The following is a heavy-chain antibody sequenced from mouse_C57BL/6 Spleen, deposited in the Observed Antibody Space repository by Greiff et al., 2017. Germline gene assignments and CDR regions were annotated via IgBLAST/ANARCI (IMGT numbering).Heavy chain of an antibody. CDR2: INYDGSST. CDR3: ARCYAMDY. CDR1: GFTFSDYY. V-gene: IGHV5-16*01. J-gene: IGHJ4*01. Sequence: EVKLMESEGGLVQPGSSMKLSCTASGFTFSDYYMAWVRQVPEKGLEWVANINYDGSSTYYLDSLKSRFIISRDNAKNILYLQMSSLKSEDTATYYCARCYAMDYWGQGTSVTVSS.